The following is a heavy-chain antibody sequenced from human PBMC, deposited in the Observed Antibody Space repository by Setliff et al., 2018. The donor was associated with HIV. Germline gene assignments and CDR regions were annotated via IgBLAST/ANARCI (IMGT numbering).Heavy chain of an antibody. D-gene: IGHD1-26*01. Sequence: ASVKVPCKASGYTFTSYGISWVRQAPGQGLEWMGWISAYNGNTNYAQKLQGRVTMTTDTSTSTAYMELRSLRSDDTAVYYCARDSEWGSYIFWTFDIWGQGTMVTVSS. V-gene: IGHV1-18*01. CDR3: ARDSEWGSYIFWTFDI. J-gene: IGHJ3*02. CDR2: ISAYNGNT. CDR1: GYTFTSYG.